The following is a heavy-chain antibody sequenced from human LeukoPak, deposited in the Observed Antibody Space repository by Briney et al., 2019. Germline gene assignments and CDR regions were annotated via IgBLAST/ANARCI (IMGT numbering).Heavy chain of an antibody. J-gene: IGHJ6*03. D-gene: IGHD2-15*01. Sequence: GGSLRLSCAVSGFTFSSHSMNWVRQAPGKGLEWVSHISSSGSTIYYADSVKGRFTISRDNAKNSLYLQMSSLRAEDTAVYYCARGGRVDYYYYMEVWGKGTTVPVSS. CDR1: GFTFSSHS. CDR2: ISSSGSTI. V-gene: IGHV3-48*01. CDR3: ARGGRVDYYYYMEV.